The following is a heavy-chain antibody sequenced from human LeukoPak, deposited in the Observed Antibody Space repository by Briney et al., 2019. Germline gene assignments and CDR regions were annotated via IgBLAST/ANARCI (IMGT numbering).Heavy chain of an antibody. CDR1: GFTFSSHG. CDR3: ARRGYGSGSYYPDDAFDI. J-gene: IGHJ3*02. CDR2: ISSSSSYI. V-gene: IGHV3-21*01. D-gene: IGHD3-10*01. Sequence: GGTLRLSCAASGFTFSSHGMNWVRQAPGKGLEWVSSISSSSSYIYYADSVKGRFTISRDNAKNSLYLQMNSLRTEDTAVYYCARRGYGSGSYYPDDAFDIWGQGTMVTVSS.